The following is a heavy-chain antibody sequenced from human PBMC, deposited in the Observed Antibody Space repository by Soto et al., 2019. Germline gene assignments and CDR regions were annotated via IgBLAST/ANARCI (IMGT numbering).Heavy chain of an antibody. CDR3: AKDAAAGKGMDY. V-gene: IGHV3-30*18. D-gene: IGHD6-13*01. Sequence: QVQLVESGGGVVQPGRSLRLSCAASGFTFSSYGMHWVRQAPGKGLEWVAVISYDGSNKYYADSVKGRFTISRDNSKNTLYLQMNSLRAEDTAVYYCAKDAAAGKGMDYWGQGTLVTVSS. J-gene: IGHJ4*02. CDR2: ISYDGSNK. CDR1: GFTFSSYG.